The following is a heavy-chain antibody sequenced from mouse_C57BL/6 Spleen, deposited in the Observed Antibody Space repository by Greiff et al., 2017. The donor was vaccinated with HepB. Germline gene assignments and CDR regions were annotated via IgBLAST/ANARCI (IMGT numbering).Heavy chain of an antibody. D-gene: IGHD2-2*01. CDR2: IRNKANGYTT. Sequence: EVKVVESGGGLVQPGGSLSLSCAASGFTFTDYYMSWVRQPPGKALEWLGFIRNKANGYTTEYSASVKGRITISRDNSQSILYLQMNALRAEDSATYYCARYMGGYDWYFDVWGTGTTVTVSS. J-gene: IGHJ1*03. V-gene: IGHV7-3*01. CDR1: GFTFTDYY. CDR3: ARYMGGYDWYFDV.